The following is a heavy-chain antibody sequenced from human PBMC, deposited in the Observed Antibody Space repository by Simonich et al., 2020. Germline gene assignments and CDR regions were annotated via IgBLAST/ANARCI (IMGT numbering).Heavy chain of an antibody. Sequence: QVQLVQSGAEVKKPGASVKVSCKASGYTFTGYYMHWVRQATGQGLEWMGWINPNSGGTNYAQKLQGRVTMTRDTSISTAYMELSRLRSDDTAVYYCARGALTGDYYYMDVWGKGTTVTVSS. V-gene: IGHV1-2*02. CDR3: ARGALTGDYYYMDV. CDR2: INPNSGGT. D-gene: IGHD7-27*01. CDR1: GYTFTGYY. J-gene: IGHJ6*03.